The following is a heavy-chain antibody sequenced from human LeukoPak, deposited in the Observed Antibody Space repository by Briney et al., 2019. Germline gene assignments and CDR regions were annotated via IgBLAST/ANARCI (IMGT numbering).Heavy chain of an antibody. CDR1: GFTFSNYA. V-gene: IGHV3-23*01. Sequence: GGSLRLSCAASGFTFSNYAMNWVRQAPGKGLEWVSSISGSGGSTYYADSVKGRFSISRNNSKNTLYLEVNSLRAEDTAVYYCAKDHLAAAGPGNGWFDPWGQGTLVTVSS. CDR2: ISGSGGST. D-gene: IGHD6-13*01. J-gene: IGHJ5*02. CDR3: AKDHLAAAGPGNGWFDP.